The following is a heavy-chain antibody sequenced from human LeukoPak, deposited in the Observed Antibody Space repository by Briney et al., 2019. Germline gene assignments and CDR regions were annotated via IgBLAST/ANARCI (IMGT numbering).Heavy chain of an antibody. CDR1: GYTFTSYY. CDR3: ARDQKVTMIVVVSPTLDHQNDAFDI. V-gene: IGHV1-18*04. CDR2: ISAYNGNT. Sequence: ASVKVSCKASGYTFTSYYMHWVRQAPGQGLEWMGWISAYNGNTNYAQKLQGTVTMTTDTSTSTAYMELRSLRSDDTAVYYCARDQKVTMIVVVSPTLDHQNDAFDIWGQGTMVTVSS. J-gene: IGHJ3*02. D-gene: IGHD3-22*01.